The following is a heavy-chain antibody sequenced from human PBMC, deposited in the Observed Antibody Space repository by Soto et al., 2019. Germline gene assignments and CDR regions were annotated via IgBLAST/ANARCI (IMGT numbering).Heavy chain of an antibody. CDR1: GDSVTSDTYY. D-gene: IGHD3-3*01. Sequence: SETLSLTCSVSGDSVTSDTYYWGWIRQPPGRGLEWIGYFFYSENTYYNPSLKSRVTISVDSSKNHFSLNLNSVTAADSAIYYCVRGRGYSTGYFDYWGQGSQVTVSS. CDR2: FFYSENT. V-gene: IGHV4-39*02. CDR3: VRGRGYSTGYFDY. J-gene: IGHJ4*02.